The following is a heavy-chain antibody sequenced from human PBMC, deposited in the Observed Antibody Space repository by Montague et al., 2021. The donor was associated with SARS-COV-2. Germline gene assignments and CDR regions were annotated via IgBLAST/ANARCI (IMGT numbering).Heavy chain of an antibody. CDR3: ARLDDGVVPSPILGLGPYYSFYYMDV. CDR1: GGSFSRYY. Sequence: SETLSLTCAVSGGSFSRYYWSWIRQPPGKGLEWIGEISHNGNTKYNPSLQSRVSISLDTSRNQFSLKVSSVTAADTAIYYCARLDDGVVPSPILGLGPYYSFYYMDVWGKGTTVTVSS. D-gene: IGHD2-2*02. V-gene: IGHV4-34*01. J-gene: IGHJ6*03. CDR2: ISHNGNT.